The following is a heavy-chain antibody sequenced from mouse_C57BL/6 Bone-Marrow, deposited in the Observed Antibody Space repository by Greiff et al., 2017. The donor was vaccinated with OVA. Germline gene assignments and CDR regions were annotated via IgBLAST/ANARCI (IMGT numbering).Heavy chain of an antibody. V-gene: IGHV1-22*01. D-gene: IGHD1-1*01. J-gene: IGHJ4*01. CDR3: ARSGPSTVVATDAMDY. Sequence: EVQLQQSGPELVKPGASVKMSCKASGYTFTDYNMHWVKQSHGKSLEWIGYINPNNGGTSYNQKFKGKATLTVNKSSSTAYMELRSLTSEDSAVYYCARSGPSTVVATDAMDYWGQGTSVTVSS. CDR2: INPNNGGT. CDR1: GYTFTDYN.